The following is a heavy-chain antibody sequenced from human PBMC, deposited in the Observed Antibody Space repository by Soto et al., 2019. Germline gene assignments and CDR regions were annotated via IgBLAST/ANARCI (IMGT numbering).Heavy chain of an antibody. CDR1: GYTFTSYD. CDR2: MNPNSGNT. V-gene: IGHV1-8*01. CDR3: VHSGIHYDFGYNLDY. D-gene: IGHD3-3*01. Sequence: QVQLVQSGAEVKKPGASVKVSCKASGYTFTSYDINWVRQATGQGLEWMGWMNPNSGNTGYAQKFQGRVTMTRNTSISTAYMELSRLRSEDTAVYYCVHSGIHYDFGYNLDYWGQGTLVTVSS. J-gene: IGHJ4*02.